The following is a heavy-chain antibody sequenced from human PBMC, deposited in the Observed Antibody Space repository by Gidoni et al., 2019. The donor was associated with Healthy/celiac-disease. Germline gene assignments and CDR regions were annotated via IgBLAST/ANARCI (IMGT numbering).Heavy chain of an antibody. CDR3: ARDRDSSGYYYFDY. V-gene: IGHV3-11*01. CDR2: ISSSGTTI. CDR1: GFTCSDYY. D-gene: IGHD3-22*01. Sequence: QVQPGEPGGGLVKPGGSLRLSCAACGFTCSDYYMSWIRQAPGKGLEWVSYISSSGTTIYYADSVKGRFTISRDNAKNSLYLQMNSLRAEDTAVYYCARDRDSSGYYYFDYWGQGTLVTVSS. J-gene: IGHJ4*02.